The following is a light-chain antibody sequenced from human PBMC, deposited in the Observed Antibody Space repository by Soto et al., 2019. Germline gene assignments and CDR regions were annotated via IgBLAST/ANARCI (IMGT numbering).Light chain of an antibody. CDR1: SSDVGGYNL. Sequence: QSVLTQPASVSGSPGQSITISCTGTSSDVGGYNLVSWYQQHPGKSPKFMIYEVTKRPSGVSNRFSGSKSGNTASLTISGLQAEDEADYYCCSYAGSSTSLYVFGTGTKVTVL. V-gene: IGLV2-23*02. CDR2: EVT. CDR3: CSYAGSSTSLYV. J-gene: IGLJ1*01.